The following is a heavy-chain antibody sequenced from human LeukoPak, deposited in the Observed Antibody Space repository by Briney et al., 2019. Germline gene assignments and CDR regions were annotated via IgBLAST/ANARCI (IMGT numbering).Heavy chain of an antibody. CDR2: FDPEDGET. Sequence: EASVNVSFKVSGYTLTELSMHWVRQAPGKGLEWMGGFDPEDGETIYAQKFQGRVTITRDTSASTAYMELSSLRSEDTAVYYCARRPWGPFDYWGQGTLVTVSS. V-gene: IGHV1-24*01. CDR3: ARRPWGPFDY. CDR1: GYTLTELS. J-gene: IGHJ4*02. D-gene: IGHD3-16*01.